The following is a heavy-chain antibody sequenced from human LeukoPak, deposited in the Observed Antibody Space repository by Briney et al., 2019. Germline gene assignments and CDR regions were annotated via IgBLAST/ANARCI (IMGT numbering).Heavy chain of an antibody. CDR2: INPTGGST. J-gene: IGHJ4*02. CDR3: ARDLGQGYYDY. D-gene: IGHD3-22*01. Sequence: ASVKVSCKASGYTFTSYYMHWVRQAPGQGLEWMGLINPTGGSTGYAQKFQGRVTMTRDTSISTAYMELSRLRSDDTAVYYCARDLGQGYYDYWGQGTLVTVSS. V-gene: IGHV1-46*01. CDR1: GYTFTSYY.